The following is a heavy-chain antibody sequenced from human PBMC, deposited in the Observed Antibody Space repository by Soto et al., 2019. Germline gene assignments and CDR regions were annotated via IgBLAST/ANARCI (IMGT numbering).Heavy chain of an antibody. CDR3: ARDHRVVGSLLYYYGMYV. CDR1: GGSISSGGYY. Sequence: PSETLSLTCTVSGGSISSGGYYWSWIRQHPGKGLEWIGYIYYSGSTYYNPSLKSRVTISVDTSKNQFSLKLSSVTAADTAVYYCARDHRVVGSLLYYYGMYVLGQGTTVTVSS. V-gene: IGHV4-31*03. D-gene: IGHD2-15*01. J-gene: IGHJ6*02. CDR2: IYYSGST.